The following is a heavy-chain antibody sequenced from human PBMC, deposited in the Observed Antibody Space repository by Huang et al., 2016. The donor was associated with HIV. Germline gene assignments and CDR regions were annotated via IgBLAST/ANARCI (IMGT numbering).Heavy chain of an antibody. Sequence: EVQLLESGGGLVQPGGSLRLSCAACGFTFSSYAMSWVRQAPGNGFDLVSAISVSGGSTYYADSVKGRFTISRDNSKNTLYLQMNSLRAEDTAVYYCAKSGYCSGGSCYLEGFDPWGQGTLVTVSS. CDR1: GFTFSSYA. CDR3: AKSGYCSGGSCYLEGFDP. V-gene: IGHV3-23*01. J-gene: IGHJ5*02. CDR2: ISVSGGST. D-gene: IGHD2-15*01.